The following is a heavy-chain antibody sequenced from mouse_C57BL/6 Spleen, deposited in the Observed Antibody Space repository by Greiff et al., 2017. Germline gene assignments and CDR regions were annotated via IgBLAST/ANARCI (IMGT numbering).Heavy chain of an antibody. CDR1: GYTFTSYW. D-gene: IGHD6-1*01. CDR3: ARGATGDYAMDY. Sequence: QVQLQQPGAELVRPGTSVKLSCKASGYTFTSYWMHWVKQRPGQGLEWIGVIDPSDSYTNYNQKFKGKATLTVDTSSSTAYMQLSSLTSEDSAVYYCARGATGDYAMDYWGQGTSVTVSS. V-gene: IGHV1-59*01. J-gene: IGHJ4*01. CDR2: IDPSDSYT.